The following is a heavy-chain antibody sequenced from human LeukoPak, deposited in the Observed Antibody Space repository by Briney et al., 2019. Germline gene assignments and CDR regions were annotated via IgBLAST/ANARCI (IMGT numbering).Heavy chain of an antibody. J-gene: IGHJ4*02. CDR2: ISGSGSST. CDR1: GLTFSSYA. Sequence: PGGSLRLSCAASGLTFSSYAMSWVRQAPGEGLEWVSSISGSGSSTYDADSVKGRVTISRDNSKNTLYLQMNSLRAEDTAVYYCAKGRSLWSGFDYWGQGTLVTVSS. V-gene: IGHV3-23*01. D-gene: IGHD3-3*01. CDR3: AKGRSLWSGFDY.